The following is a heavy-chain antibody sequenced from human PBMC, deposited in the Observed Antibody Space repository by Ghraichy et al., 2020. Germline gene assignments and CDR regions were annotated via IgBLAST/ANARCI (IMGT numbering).Heavy chain of an antibody. Sequence: SQTLSLTCAVYGGSFSGYYWSWIRQPPGKGLEWIGEINHSGSTNYNPSLKSRVTISVDTSKNQFSLKLSSVTAADTAVYYCARRYPGDNSTDEYYFDYWGQGTLVTVSS. CDR2: INHSGST. D-gene: IGHD3-16*01. CDR3: ARRYPGDNSTDEYYFDY. J-gene: IGHJ4*02. CDR1: GGSFSGYY. V-gene: IGHV4-34*01.